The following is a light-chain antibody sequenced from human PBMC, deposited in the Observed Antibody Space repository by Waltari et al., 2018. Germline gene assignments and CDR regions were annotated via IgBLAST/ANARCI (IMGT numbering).Light chain of an antibody. CDR2: KVS. J-gene: IGKJ5*01. CDR3: MQATHWPVT. CDR1: QSLVYTDGKSY. V-gene: IGKV2-30*01. Sequence: DVGLTQSPLSLPVTLGQPASISCRSSQSLVYTDGKSYLNWFHQRPGQAPRRLIYKVSIRDSGAPDRFSGSGSGTEFTLMISSVEADDVGVYFCMQATHWPVTFGQGTRLE.